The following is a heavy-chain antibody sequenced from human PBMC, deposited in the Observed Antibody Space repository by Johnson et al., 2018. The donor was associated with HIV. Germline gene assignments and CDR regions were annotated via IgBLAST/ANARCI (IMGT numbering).Heavy chain of an antibody. CDR3: ARDHGQLWLLPAFDI. CDR1: GFTFSSYG. D-gene: IGHD5-18*01. CDR2: IWYDGSNK. J-gene: IGHJ3*02. V-gene: IGHV3-30*19. Sequence: VQLVESGGGVVQPGRSLRLSCAASGFTFSSYGMHWVRQAPGKGLEWVAVIWYDGSNKYYADSVKGRFTISRDNSKNTLYLQMNSLRVEDTAVYYCARDHGQLWLLPAFDIWGQGTMVTVSS.